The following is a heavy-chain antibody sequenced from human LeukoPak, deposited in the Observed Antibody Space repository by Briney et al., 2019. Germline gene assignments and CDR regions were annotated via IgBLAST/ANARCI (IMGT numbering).Heavy chain of an antibody. V-gene: IGHV4-30-4*08. J-gene: IGHJ4*02. CDR3: ARGSYYYGSGSYFVDY. D-gene: IGHD3-10*01. CDR1: GGSISSGDYY. CDR2: IFYIGST. Sequence: PSETLSLTCTVSGGSISSGDYYWSWIRQPPGTGLEWIGCIFYIGSTYYNPSLKSRVTISVDTSKNQFSLKLSSVTAADTAVYYCARGSYYYGSGSYFVDYWGQGTLVTVSS.